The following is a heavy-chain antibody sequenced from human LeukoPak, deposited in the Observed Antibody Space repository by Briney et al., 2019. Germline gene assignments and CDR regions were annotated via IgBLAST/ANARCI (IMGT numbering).Heavy chain of an antibody. CDR2: IRYDGSNK. CDR1: GFTFSSYG. J-gene: IGHJ4*02. CDR3: AKDLTAGSGSYYTFFDY. V-gene: IGHV3-30*02. D-gene: IGHD3-10*01. Sequence: GGSLRLSCAASGFTFSSYGMHWVRQAPGKGLGWVAFIRYDGSNKYYADSVKGRFAISRDNSKNTLYLQMNSLRAEDTAVYYCAKDLTAGSGSYYTFFDYWGQGTLVTVSS.